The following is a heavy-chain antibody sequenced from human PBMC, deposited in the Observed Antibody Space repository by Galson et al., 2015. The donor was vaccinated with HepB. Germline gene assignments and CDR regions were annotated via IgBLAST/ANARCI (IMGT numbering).Heavy chain of an antibody. J-gene: IGHJ4*02. CDR1: GFNFDNYA. D-gene: IGHD4-17*01. Sequence: SLRLSCAASGFNFDNYAMSWVRQGPGKGLHWVSGISSSGDSTYYADSVKGRFTISRDNSKNTVSLQMNSLTVEDAAVYYCARVPAYGDFIPRYVDSWGQGTLFTVSS. CDR2: ISSSGDST. CDR3: ARVPAYGDFIPRYVDS. V-gene: IGHV3-23*01.